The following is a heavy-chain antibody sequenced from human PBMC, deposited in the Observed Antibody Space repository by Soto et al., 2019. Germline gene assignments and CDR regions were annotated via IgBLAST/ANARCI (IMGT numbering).Heavy chain of an antibody. CDR2: MYFNEST. Sequence: SETLSLTCTVSGASITSYFLNWIRQAPGKGLEWIGYMYFNESTNYNPSLKSRVMMSLDTSKSLFSLKLNSVTAADTAIYYCARDHKEAFDIRGQGTLVTVSS. CDR3: ARDHKEAFDI. V-gene: IGHV4-59*13. CDR1: GASITSYF. J-gene: IGHJ3*02.